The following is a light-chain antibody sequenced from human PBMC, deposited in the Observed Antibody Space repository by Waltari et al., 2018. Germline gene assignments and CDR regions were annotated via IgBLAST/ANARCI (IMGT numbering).Light chain of an antibody. CDR2: HAS. CDR3: QQYDNLPLT. V-gene: IGKV1-33*01. J-gene: IGKJ4*01. Sequence: DIQMTQSPSSLSASVGDRVTITCQASQDISNYLNWYQQKLGKAPKLLIYHASNLEAGVPSRFSGSGSGTEFTFTINSLQPEYIATYYCQQYDNLPLTFGGGTKVENK. CDR1: QDISNY.